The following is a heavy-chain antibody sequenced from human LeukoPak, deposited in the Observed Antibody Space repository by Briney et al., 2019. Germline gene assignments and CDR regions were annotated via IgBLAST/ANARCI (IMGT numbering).Heavy chain of an antibody. D-gene: IGHD3-3*01. CDR1: GYTFTSYD. J-gene: IGHJ6*02. CDR3: ARDQYDFWSGRQRRSYYYYGMDV. CDR2: MNPNSGNT. Sequence: ASVKVSCKASGYTFTSYDINWVRQATGQGLEWMGWMNPNSGNTGYAQKFQGRVTMTRNTSISTAYMELSSLRSEDTAVYYCARDQYDFWSGRQRRSYYYYGMDVWGQGTTVTVSS. V-gene: IGHV1-8*01.